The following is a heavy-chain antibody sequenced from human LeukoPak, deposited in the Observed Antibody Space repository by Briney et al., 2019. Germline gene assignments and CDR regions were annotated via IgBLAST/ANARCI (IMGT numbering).Heavy chain of an antibody. D-gene: IGHD5-24*01. J-gene: IGHJ6*03. CDR2: IYPGDSDT. Sequence: GESLKISCKGSGYSFSNSWIGWVRQMPGKGLEWMGIIYPGDSDTRYSPSFQGQVTISADKSISTAYLQWSSLKASDTAIYYCARGAEVEMATITDYYYYMDVWGKGTTVTVSS. V-gene: IGHV5-51*01. CDR1: GYSFSNSW. CDR3: ARGAEVEMATITDYYYYMDV.